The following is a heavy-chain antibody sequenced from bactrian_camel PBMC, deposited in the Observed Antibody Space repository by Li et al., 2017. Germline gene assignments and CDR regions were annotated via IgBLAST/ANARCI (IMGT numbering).Heavy chain of an antibody. CDR3: AAEYVRWPGIPPVPTEFGR. Sequence: HVQLVESGGGLAQPGGSLRLSCAASGSAISTYCMAWFRQAPGKEREGVARIYTGSGNTYYADSVKGRFTISQDNAKNMLYLQMGDVNPDDTAMYYCAAEYVRWPGIPPVPTEFGRWGQGTQVTVS. V-gene: IGHV3S1*01. J-gene: IGHJ4*01. D-gene: IGHD1*01. CDR1: GSAISTYC. CDR2: IYTGSGNT.